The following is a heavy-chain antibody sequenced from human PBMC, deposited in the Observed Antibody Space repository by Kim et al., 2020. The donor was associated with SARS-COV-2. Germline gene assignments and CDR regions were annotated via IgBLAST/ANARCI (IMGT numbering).Heavy chain of an antibody. CDR3: AGGGAGSIYPPAEYFQH. CDR2: IIPILGIA. D-gene: IGHD4-4*01. Sequence: SVKVSCKASGGTFSSYAISWVRQAPGQGLEWMGRIIPILGIANYAQKFQGRVTITADKSTSTAYMELSSLRSEDTAVYYCAGGGAGSIYPPAEYFQHWGQGTLVTVSS. CDR1: GGTFSSYA. J-gene: IGHJ1*01. V-gene: IGHV1-69*04.